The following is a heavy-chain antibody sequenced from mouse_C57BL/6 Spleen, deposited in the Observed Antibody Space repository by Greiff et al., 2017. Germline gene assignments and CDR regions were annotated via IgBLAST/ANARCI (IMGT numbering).Heavy chain of an antibody. Sequence: QVQLQQPGAELVKPGASVQMSCKASGYTFTSYWITWVKQRPGHGLEWIGDIYPGSGSTNYTEKFKGKATLTVDTSSSTAYMQLSSLTSEDAAVYYCARTSSPAWFAYWGQGTLVTVSA. CDR3: ARTSSPAWFAY. CDR2: IYPGSGST. D-gene: IGHD1-1*01. J-gene: IGHJ3*01. CDR1: GYTFTSYW. V-gene: IGHV1-55*01.